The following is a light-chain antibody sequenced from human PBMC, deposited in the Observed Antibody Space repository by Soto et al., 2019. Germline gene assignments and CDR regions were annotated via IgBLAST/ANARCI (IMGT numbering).Light chain of an antibody. J-gene: IGLJ1*01. CDR1: SSDVGGYNY. V-gene: IGLV2-14*01. Sequence: QSVLTQPASVSGSPGQSITISCTGTSSDVGGYNYVSWYQQHPGKAPKLMIYEVSNRPSGVSNRFSGSKSDNTASLTISGLQAEDEAAYYCSSYTSSSTRVFGTGTKVTVL. CDR3: SSYTSSSTRV. CDR2: EVS.